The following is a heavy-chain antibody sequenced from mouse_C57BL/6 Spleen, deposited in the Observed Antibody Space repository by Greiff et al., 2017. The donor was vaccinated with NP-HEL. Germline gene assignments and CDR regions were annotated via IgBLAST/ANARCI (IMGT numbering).Heavy chain of an antibody. J-gene: IGHJ1*03. V-gene: IGHV1-63*01. CDR2: IYPGGGYT. D-gene: IGHD1-1*01. CDR1: GYTFTNYW. Sequence: VQLQQSGAELVRPGTSVKMSCKASGYTFTNYWIGWAKQRPGHGLEWIGDIYPGGGYTNYNEKFKGKATLTADKSSSTAYMQFSSLTSEDSAIYYGARGGYYYGSSYDGWYFDVWGTGTTVTVSS. CDR3: ARGGYYYGSSYDGWYFDV.